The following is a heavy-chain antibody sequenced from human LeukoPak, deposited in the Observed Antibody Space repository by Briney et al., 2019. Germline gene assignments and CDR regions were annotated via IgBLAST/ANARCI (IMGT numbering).Heavy chain of an antibody. Sequence: ASVKVSCKVSVYTLTELSMHWVRQAPGKGLEGMGGFDPEDGETIYAQKFQGRVTMTEDTSTDTAYMELSSLRSEDTAVYYCATDRGNYGDRRGWRGSLYYFDYWGQGTLVTVSS. CDR2: FDPEDGET. CDR3: ATDRGNYGDRRGWRGSLYYFDY. CDR1: VYTLTELS. V-gene: IGHV1-24*01. J-gene: IGHJ4*02. D-gene: IGHD4-17*01.